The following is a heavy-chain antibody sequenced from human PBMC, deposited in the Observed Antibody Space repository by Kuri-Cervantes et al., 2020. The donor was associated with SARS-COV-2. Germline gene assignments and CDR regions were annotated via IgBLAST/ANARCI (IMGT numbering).Heavy chain of an antibody. Sequence: GESLKISCAASGFTFSSYDMHWVRQATGKGLEWVSAIGTAGDPYYPGSVKGRFTISRENAKNSLYLQMNSLRAGDTAVYYCAKVPQGGSLDGMDVWGQGTTVTVSS. CDR3: AKVPQGGSLDGMDV. J-gene: IGHJ6*02. D-gene: IGHD1-26*01. CDR2: IGTAGDP. CDR1: GFTFSSYD. V-gene: IGHV3-13*05.